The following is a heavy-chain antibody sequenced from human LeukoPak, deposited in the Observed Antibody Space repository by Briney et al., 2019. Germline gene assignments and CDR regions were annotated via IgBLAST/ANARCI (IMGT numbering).Heavy chain of an antibody. Sequence: PGGSLRLSCAGSGFTFSTYWMHWVRQAPGGGLVWVSGINTDGSTTSYADSVKGRFTTSRDNAKNTVYLQMSSLRAEDTAVYYCAKESGYDVDLEYWGQGALVTASS. J-gene: IGHJ4*02. CDR3: AKESGYDVDLEY. CDR2: INTDGSTT. V-gene: IGHV3-74*01. D-gene: IGHD5-12*01. CDR1: GFTFSTYW.